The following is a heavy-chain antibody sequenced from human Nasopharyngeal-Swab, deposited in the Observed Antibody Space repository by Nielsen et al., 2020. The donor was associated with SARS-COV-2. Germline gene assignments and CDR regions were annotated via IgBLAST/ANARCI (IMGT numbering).Heavy chain of an antibody. CDR3: ARQGDYYYDSGGYYTGYFDL. J-gene: IGHJ2*01. V-gene: IGHV4-39*01. CDR1: GGSISSSGYY. D-gene: IGHD3-22*01. Sequence: SETLSLTCTVSGGSISSSGYYWGWIRQPPGKGLERIGSSHYSGSTNYNPSPKSRVTISVDKTKNQFSLKLSSVTAADTAVYYCARQGDYYYDSGGYYTGYFDLWGRGTLVTVSS. CDR2: SHYSGST.